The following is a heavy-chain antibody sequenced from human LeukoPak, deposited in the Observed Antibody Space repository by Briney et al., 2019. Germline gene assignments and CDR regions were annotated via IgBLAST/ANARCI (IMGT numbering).Heavy chain of an antibody. CDR1: GGSISSSSYY. V-gene: IGHV4-39*07. CDR3: ARQYCSGGSCFYFDY. J-gene: IGHJ4*02. CDR2: IYYSGST. Sequence: SETLSLTCTVSGGSISSSSYYWGWIRQPPGEGLEWIGSIYYSGSTYYNPSLKSRVTISVDTSKNQFSLKLSSVTAADTAVYYCARQYCSGGSCFYFDYWGQGTLVTVSS. D-gene: IGHD2-15*01.